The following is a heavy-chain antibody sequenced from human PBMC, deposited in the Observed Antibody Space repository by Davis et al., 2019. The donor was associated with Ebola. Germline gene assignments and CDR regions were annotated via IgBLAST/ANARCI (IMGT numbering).Heavy chain of an antibody. J-gene: IGHJ6*02. CDR3: AVSWMVNYGGGMDV. CDR2: IYPDDSDT. D-gene: IGHD4-23*01. V-gene: IGHV5-51*01. Sequence: GESLKISCKASGYRFTSYWIGWVRQMPGRGLQWMGIIYPDDSDTTYSPSFQGQITISADRSISTAYLQWSSLKASDTAMYYCAVSWMVNYGGGMDVWGQGTTVTVSS. CDR1: GYRFTSYW.